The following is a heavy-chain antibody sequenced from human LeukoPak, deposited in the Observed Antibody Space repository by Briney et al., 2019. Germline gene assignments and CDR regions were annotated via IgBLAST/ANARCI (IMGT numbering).Heavy chain of an antibody. Sequence: GGSLRLSCAASGFTFSSYAMHWVRQAPGKGLEYVSAISSNGGSTYYANSVKGRFTISRDNSKNTLYLQMGSLRAEDMAVYYCAREGGIAARHAFDIWGQGTMVTVSS. CDR3: AREGGIAARHAFDI. CDR1: GFTFSSYA. D-gene: IGHD6-6*01. J-gene: IGHJ3*02. V-gene: IGHV3-64*01. CDR2: ISSNGGST.